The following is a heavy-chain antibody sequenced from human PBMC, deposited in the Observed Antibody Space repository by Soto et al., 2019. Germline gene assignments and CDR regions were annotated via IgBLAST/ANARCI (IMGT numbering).Heavy chain of an antibody. J-gene: IGHJ5*02. CDR3: AKDILLSSSWLNWFDP. CDR2: ISYDGSNK. CDR1: GFTFSSYG. D-gene: IGHD6-6*01. Sequence: ESGGGVVQPGRSLRLSCAASGFTFSSYGMHWVRQAPGKGLEWVAVISYDGSNKYYADSVKGRFTISRDNSKNTLYLQMNSLRAEDTAVYYCAKDILLSSSWLNWFDPWGQGTLVTVSS. V-gene: IGHV3-30*18.